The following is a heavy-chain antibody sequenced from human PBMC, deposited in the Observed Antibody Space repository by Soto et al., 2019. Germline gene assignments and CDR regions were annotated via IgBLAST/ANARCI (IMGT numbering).Heavy chain of an antibody. D-gene: IGHD3-9*01. CDR2: ISTYNDDT. J-gene: IGHJ4*02. V-gene: IGHV1-18*04. Sequence: ASVKVSCKAAGYTFSNYGVTWVRQAAGQALEWMGCISTYNDDTNYAQNLQGRITLTTDTSTSTAYMELRSLTLDDTALYFCARGDILTGYFDFWGQGTLVTVSS. CDR3: ARGDILTGYFDF. CDR1: GYTFSNYG.